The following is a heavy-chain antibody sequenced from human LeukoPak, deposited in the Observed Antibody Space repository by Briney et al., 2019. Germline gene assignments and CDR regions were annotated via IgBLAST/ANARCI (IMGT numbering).Heavy chain of an antibody. Sequence: SETLSLTCAVSGYSISSGYYWGWIRQPPGKGLEWIGSIYHSGSTYYNPSFRRRVTISVDTSKNQFSLKLSSVTAADTAVYYCAREFRVVVPAAIDYFDYWGQGTLVTVSS. V-gene: IGHV4-38-2*02. CDR3: AREFRVVVPAAIDYFDY. CDR1: GYSISSGYY. J-gene: IGHJ4*02. D-gene: IGHD2-2*01. CDR2: IYHSGST.